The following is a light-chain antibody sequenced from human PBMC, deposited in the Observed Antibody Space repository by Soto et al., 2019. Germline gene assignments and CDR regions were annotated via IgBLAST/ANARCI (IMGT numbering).Light chain of an antibody. CDR3: QQYNSWPLT. V-gene: IGKV3D-15*01. CDR2: DAS. CDR1: QSVSSN. Sequence: EIVMTQSPATLSVSPGERATLSCRASQSVSSNLAWYRQIPGQAPRLLIYDASNRATGIPDRFSGGGSGTDFTLTISSLEPEDFAVYYCQQYNSWPLTFGGGTKVDIK. J-gene: IGKJ4*01.